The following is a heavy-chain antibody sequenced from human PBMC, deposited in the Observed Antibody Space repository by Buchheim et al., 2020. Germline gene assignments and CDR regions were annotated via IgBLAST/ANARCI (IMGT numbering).Heavy chain of an antibody. CDR1: GYTFTGYY. CDR2: INPNSGGT. Sequence: QVQLVQSGVEVKKPGASVKVSCKASGYTFTGYYMHWVRQAPGQGLEWMGWINPNSGGTNYAQKFQGWVTMTRDTSISTAYMELSRLRSDDTAVYYCARQAAGVASADTAMAASLYGMDVWGQGTT. CDR3: ARQAAGVASADTAMAASLYGMDV. J-gene: IGHJ6*02. V-gene: IGHV1-2*04. D-gene: IGHD5-18*01.